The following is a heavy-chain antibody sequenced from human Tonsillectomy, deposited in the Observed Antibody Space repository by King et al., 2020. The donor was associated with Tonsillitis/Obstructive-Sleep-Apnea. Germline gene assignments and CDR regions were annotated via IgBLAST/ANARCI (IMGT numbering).Heavy chain of an antibody. D-gene: IGHD3-22*01. CDR3: ARASYYDSSGYYHWYFDL. J-gene: IGHJ2*01. V-gene: IGHV4-59*01. CDR2: IYYSGST. CDR1: GGSIRSYY. Sequence: QLQESGPGLVKPSETLSLTCTVSGGSIRSYYWSWIRQPPGKGLEWIGYIYYSGSTNYNPSLKSRVTISVDTSKNQFSLKLSSVTAADTAVYYCARASYYDSSGYYHWYFDLWGRGTLVTVSS.